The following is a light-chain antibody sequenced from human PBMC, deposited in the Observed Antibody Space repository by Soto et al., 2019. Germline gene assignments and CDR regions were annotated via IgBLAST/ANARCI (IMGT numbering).Light chain of an antibody. CDR2: AAS. CDR1: QSVRTN. CDR3: QQYNNWTPIT. V-gene: IGKV3-15*01. Sequence: EVVVTQSPATLSVSLGGRATLSCRASQSVRTNLAWYQQKPGQAPRLLIYAASTRATGIPARFSGSGSGTAFILTITRLQSEDFEVYYCQQYNNWTPITFGGGTKVEIK. J-gene: IGKJ4*01.